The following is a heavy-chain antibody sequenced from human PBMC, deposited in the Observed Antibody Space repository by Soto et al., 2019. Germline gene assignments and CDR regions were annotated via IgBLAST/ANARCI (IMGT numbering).Heavy chain of an antibody. D-gene: IGHD6-19*01. CDR3: ARDPQWPPDRY. V-gene: IGHV1-69*04. CDR2: IIPLLDIA. CDR1: VVRYRNGI. Sequence: KLTCKGTVVRYRNGIISWVRQAPGQGLEWMGRIIPLLDIANYAEKFQGRVTMNTETSTSTAYMELRSLRSDDTAVYYCARDPQWPPDRYWGKVTLVTVSS. J-gene: IGHJ4*02.